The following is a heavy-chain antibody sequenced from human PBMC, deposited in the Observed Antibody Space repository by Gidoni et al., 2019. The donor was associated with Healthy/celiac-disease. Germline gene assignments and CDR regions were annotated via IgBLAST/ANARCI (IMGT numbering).Heavy chain of an antibody. CDR1: GFPVSSNY. Sequence: EVQLVESGGGLVQPGGSLRLSCPPSGFPVSSNYMSWVRQAPGKGLEWVSVIYSGGSTYYADSVKGRFTISRDNSKNTLYLQMNSLRAEDTAVYYCARVRDYDSSGYYPDYWGQGTLVTVSS. CDR2: IYSGGST. CDR3: ARVRDYDSSGYYPDY. D-gene: IGHD3-22*01. J-gene: IGHJ4*02. V-gene: IGHV3-66*01.